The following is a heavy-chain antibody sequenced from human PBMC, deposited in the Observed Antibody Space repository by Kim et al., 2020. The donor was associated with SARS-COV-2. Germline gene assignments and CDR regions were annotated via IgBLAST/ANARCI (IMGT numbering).Heavy chain of an antibody. V-gene: IGHV1-3*01. CDR1: GFKFTEYG. Sequence: ASVKVSCKASGFKFTEYGMHWVRQAPGQRLEWMGWSNAGRGDTRYSEKFQGRVAITRDTSASTVHLEVNGLTSEDTAVYYCARDPETVVGATWSYGLDVWGQGTTVTVSS. CDR2: SNAGRGDT. D-gene: IGHD1-26*01. CDR3: ARDPETVVGATWSYGLDV. J-gene: IGHJ6*02.